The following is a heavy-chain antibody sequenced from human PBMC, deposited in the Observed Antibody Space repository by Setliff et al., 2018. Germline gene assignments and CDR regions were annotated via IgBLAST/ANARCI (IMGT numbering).Heavy chain of an antibody. CDR2: ISGSGGST. V-gene: IGHV3-23*01. J-gene: IGHJ4*02. Sequence: LRLSCAASGFTFSSYAMSWVRQAPGKGLEGVSAISGSGGSTYYADSVKGRFTISRDNSKNTLYLQMNSLRAEDTAVYYCAKAIAPIVVVPAAMLEAYWGQGTLVTVSS. D-gene: IGHD2-2*01. CDR1: GFTFSSYA. CDR3: AKAIAPIVVVPAAMLEAY.